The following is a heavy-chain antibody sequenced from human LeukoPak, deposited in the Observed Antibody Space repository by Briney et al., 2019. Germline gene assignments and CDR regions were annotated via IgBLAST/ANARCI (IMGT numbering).Heavy chain of an antibody. D-gene: IGHD1-7*01. V-gene: IGHV4-34*01. J-gene: IGHJ4*02. CDR2: INHSGST. CDR3: ARGRYNWNYVPYYFDY. CDR1: GGSISSSY. Sequence: SETLSLTCTVSGGSISSSYWSWIRQPPGKGLEWIGEINHSGSTNYNPSLKSRVTVSVGTSKNQFSLKLSSVTAADTAVYYCARGRYNWNYVPYYFDYWGQGTLVTVSS.